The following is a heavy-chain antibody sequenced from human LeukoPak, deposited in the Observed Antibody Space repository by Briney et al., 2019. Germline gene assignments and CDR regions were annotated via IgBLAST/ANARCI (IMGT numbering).Heavy chain of an antibody. CDR1: GYTFTSYG. D-gene: IGHD3-22*01. Sequence: ASVKVSCKASGYTFTSYGISWVRQAPGQGLEWMGWINPNSGGTNYAQTFQGRVTMTRDMSTSTVYMELSSLRSEDTAVYYCARVHHYFDIAFDYWGQGTLVTVSS. CDR2: INPNSGGT. V-gene: IGHV1-18*01. CDR3: ARVHHYFDIAFDY. J-gene: IGHJ4*02.